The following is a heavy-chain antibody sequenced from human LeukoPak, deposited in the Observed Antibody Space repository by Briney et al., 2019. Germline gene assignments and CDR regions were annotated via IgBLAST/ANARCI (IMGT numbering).Heavy chain of an antibody. J-gene: IGHJ6*03. CDR3: ARDRGDWNYAYYYYMDV. CDR1: GYTFTGYY. V-gene: IGHV1-2*02. Sequence: ASVKVSCKASGYTFTGYYMHWVRQAPGQGLEWMGWINPNSGGTNYAQKFQGRVTMTRDTSISTAYMELSRLRSDDTAVYYCARDRGDWNYAYYYYMDVWGKGTTVTVSS. CDR2: INPNSGGT. D-gene: IGHD1-7*01.